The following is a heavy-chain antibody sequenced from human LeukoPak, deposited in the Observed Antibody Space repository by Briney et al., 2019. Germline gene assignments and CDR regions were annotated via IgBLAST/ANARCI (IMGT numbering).Heavy chain of an antibody. CDR3: ARGHRPPVTTFFWFDP. J-gene: IGHJ5*02. V-gene: IGHV4-34*01. Sequence: SETLSLTCAVYGGSFSGYYWSWIRQPPGKGLEWIGEINHSGSTNYNPSLKRRVTISVDTAKNQFSLKLSSVTAADTAVYYCARGHRPPVTTFFWFDPWGQGTLVTVSS. D-gene: IGHD4-11*01. CDR1: GGSFSGYY. CDR2: INHSGST.